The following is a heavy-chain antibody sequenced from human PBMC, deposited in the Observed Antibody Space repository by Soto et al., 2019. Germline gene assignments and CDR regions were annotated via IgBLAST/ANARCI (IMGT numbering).Heavy chain of an antibody. CDR3: ARPARETSCHYACDY. V-gene: IGHV1-69*12. Sequence: QVQLVQSGAEVKKPGSSVRVSCKVSGDTFGRYGISWVRQAPGQGLEWMGGIIPTTGKAKYAQRFQGRVTISADESTTTAYMDLSGLRSEDTALYYCARPARETSCHYACDYWGQGTPVTVSP. D-gene: IGHD3-22*01. CDR1: GDTFGRYG. CDR2: IIPTTGKA. J-gene: IGHJ4*02.